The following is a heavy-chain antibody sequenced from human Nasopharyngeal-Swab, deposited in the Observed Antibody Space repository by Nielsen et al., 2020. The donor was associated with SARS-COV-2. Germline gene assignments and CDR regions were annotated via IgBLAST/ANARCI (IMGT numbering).Heavy chain of an antibody. V-gene: IGHV3-23*01. CDR2: ISGSGGST. Sequence: GGSLRLSYAASGFTFSGYAMSWVRQAPGKGLEWVSAISGSGGSTYYADSVKGRSTISRDNSKNTLYLQMNSLRAEDTAVYYCAKGLLSNWFDPWGQGTLVTVSS. J-gene: IGHJ5*02. CDR3: AKGLLSNWFDP. D-gene: IGHD2-15*01. CDR1: GFTFSGYA.